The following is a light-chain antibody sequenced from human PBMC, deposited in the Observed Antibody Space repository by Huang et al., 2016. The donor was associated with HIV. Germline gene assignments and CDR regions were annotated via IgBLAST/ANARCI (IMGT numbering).Light chain of an antibody. V-gene: IGKV2-28*01. J-gene: IGKJ5*01. Sequence: IVMTQSPLSLPVTPGEPASISCRSSQSLLHTNGYYYVDWYVQKPGQSPQLLIYLRSNRASGVPDRFSGGGSVIDFTLKISSVEAEDVGIYYCMQALQTPRTFGQGTRLEMK. CDR3: MQALQTPRT. CDR2: LRS. CDR1: QSLLHTNGYYY.